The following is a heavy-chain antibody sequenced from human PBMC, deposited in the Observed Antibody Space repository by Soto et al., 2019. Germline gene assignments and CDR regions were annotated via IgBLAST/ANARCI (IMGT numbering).Heavy chain of an antibody. CDR2: IYYSGST. CDR3: ARRMVRGVILDY. V-gene: IGHV4-31*03. J-gene: IGHJ4*02. CDR1: GGSISSGGYY. D-gene: IGHD3-10*01. Sequence: SETLSLTCTVSGGSISSGGYYWSWIRQHPGKGLEWIGYIYYSGSTYYNPSLKSRVTISVDTSKNQFSLKLSSVTAADTAVYYCARRMVRGVILDYWGQGTLVTVSS.